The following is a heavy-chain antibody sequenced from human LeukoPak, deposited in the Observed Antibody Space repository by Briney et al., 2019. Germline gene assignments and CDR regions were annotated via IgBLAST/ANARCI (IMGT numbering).Heavy chain of an antibody. Sequence: LETLSLTCAVYGGSFSGYYWSWIRQPPGKGLEWIGEINHSGSTNYNPSLKSRVTISVDTSKNQFSLKLSSVTAADTAVYYCARDKLGFDYWGQGTLVTVSS. J-gene: IGHJ4*02. CDR2: INHSGST. V-gene: IGHV4-34*01. CDR3: ARDKLGFDY. CDR1: GGSFSGYY. D-gene: IGHD4-23*01.